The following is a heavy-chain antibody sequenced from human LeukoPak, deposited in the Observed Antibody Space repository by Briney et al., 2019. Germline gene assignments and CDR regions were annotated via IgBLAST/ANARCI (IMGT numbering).Heavy chain of an antibody. V-gene: IGHV4-59*01. CDR3: ARDTSGYYGRYEH. CDR1: GVSIRNKF. D-gene: IGHD3-3*01. J-gene: IGHJ4*02. Sequence: KPSETLSLTCDVSGVSIRNKFWSWLRHPPGKALEWIGYISYTGTTNYNPSLQSRVTISVDTSKNQLSLKLTSMTAADTAVYYCARDTSGYYGRYEHWGQGTLVTVSS. CDR2: ISYTGTT.